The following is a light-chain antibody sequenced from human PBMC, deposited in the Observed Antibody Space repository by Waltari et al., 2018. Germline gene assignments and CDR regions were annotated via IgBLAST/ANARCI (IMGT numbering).Light chain of an antibody. J-gene: IGLJ2*01. CDR1: TLEDRY. CDR3: QAWDSSPVV. Sequence: ELTQPPSVSVSPGQTASIPCSGDTLEDRYVSWYQQRSGQSPNLVIYQDAKRPSGVPERFSGSKSGNTATLTISGTQVSDEADYHCQAWDSSPVVFGGGTKLTVL. CDR2: QDA. V-gene: IGLV3-1*01.